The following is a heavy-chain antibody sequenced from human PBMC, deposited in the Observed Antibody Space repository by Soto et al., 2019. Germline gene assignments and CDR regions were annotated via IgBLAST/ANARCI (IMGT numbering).Heavy chain of an antibody. J-gene: IGHJ6*04. V-gene: IGHV1-2*04. CDR1: GYTFTSYG. Sequence: GAAVKVSFKAAGYTFTSYGISWVRQAPGKGLDCMGWISPSSGATQYAQKFQGWVTVTRDTSTSTVYLDVSRLKSDGSAVYYCARELYDSVPSGLDVWGEWTTVTVSS. CDR2: ISPSSGAT. CDR3: ARELYDSVPSGLDV. D-gene: IGHD3-22*01.